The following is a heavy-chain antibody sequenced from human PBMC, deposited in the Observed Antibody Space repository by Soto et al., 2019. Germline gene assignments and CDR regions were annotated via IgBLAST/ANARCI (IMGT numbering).Heavy chain of an antibody. CDR1: SGSISSSNW. CDR2: IYHSGST. Sequence: SETLSLTCAVSSGSISSSNWWSWVRHPPGKGLEWIGEIYHSGSTNYNPSLKSRVTISVDKSKNQFSLKLSSVTAADTAVYYCARGTYCTNGVCYNNYYYYMDVWGKGTTVTVS. J-gene: IGHJ6*03. CDR3: ARGTYCTNGVCYNNYYYYMDV. D-gene: IGHD2-8*01. V-gene: IGHV4-4*02.